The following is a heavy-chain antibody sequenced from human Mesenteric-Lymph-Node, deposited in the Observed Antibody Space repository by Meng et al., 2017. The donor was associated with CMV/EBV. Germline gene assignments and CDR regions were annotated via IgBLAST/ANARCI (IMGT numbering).Heavy chain of an antibody. CDR1: GGSISSSSYY. CDR2: IYYSGST. J-gene: IGHJ4*02. CDR3: ARVGGSAFGGVIVDY. V-gene: IGHV4-39*07. D-gene: IGHD3-16*02. Sequence: GSLRLSCTVSGGSISSSSYYWGWIRQPPGKGLEWIGSIYYSGSTYYNPSLKSRVTISVDTSKNQFSLKLSSVTAADTAVYYCARVGGSAFGGVIVDYWGQGTLVTVSS.